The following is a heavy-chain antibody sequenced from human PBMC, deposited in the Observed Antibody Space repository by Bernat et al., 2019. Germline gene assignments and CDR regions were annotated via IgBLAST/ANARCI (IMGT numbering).Heavy chain of an antibody. J-gene: IGHJ4*02. Sequence: EVQMVESGGGLVQPGGSLRLSCAASGFTFSSYWMHWVRQAPGKGLVWVSRINNDGSTTNYADSVKGRFTISRDNAKTTLFVQMNSLRADDTAVYYCAREGRDGYNYDYWGQGTLVTVSS. D-gene: IGHD5-24*01. CDR1: GFTFSSYW. CDR2: INNDGSTT. V-gene: IGHV3-74*01. CDR3: AREGRDGYNYDY.